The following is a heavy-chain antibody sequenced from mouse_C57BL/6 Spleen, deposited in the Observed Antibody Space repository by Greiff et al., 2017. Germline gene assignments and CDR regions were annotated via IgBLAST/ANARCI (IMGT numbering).Heavy chain of an antibody. CDR1: GYTFTSYW. Sequence: QVQLQQSGAELVRPGTSVKLSCKASGYTFTSYWMHWVKQRPGQGLEWIGVIDPSDSYTNYNQKFKGKATLTVDTSSSTAYMQLSSLTSEDSAVYYCAGTGDFDYWGQGTTLTVSS. D-gene: IGHD3-3*01. V-gene: IGHV1-59*01. CDR3: AGTGDFDY. CDR2: IDPSDSYT. J-gene: IGHJ2*01.